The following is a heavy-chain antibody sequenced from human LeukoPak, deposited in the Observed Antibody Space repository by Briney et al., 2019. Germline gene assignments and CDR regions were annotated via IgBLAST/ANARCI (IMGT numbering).Heavy chain of an antibody. CDR2: ISYDGSNK. Sequence: GGSLRLSCAASGFTFSGYPIHWVRQAPGKGLEWVAVISYDGSNKYYADSVKGRFTISRDNSKNTLYLQMNSLRAEDTAVYYCAKDWDYSYDDYRGQGTLVTVSS. CDR1: GFTFSGYP. V-gene: IGHV3-30-3*02. J-gene: IGHJ4*02. D-gene: IGHD5-18*01. CDR3: AKDWDYSYDDY.